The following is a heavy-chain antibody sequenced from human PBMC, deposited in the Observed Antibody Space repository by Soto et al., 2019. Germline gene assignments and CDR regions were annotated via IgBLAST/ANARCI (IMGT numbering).Heavy chain of an antibody. CDR3: VRDRDSHTWPSRDV. J-gene: IGHJ6*02. Sequence: QVHLVQSGAELKKPGASVRVSCKASGYSFTRNGISWVRQAPGQGLEWMGWISAKNGDTNYAQKFQGRVIMTTDTSTSTDYMELRSLRSDDTAVYYCVRDRDSHTWPSRDVWGQGTTVTVSS. D-gene: IGHD3-22*01. CDR1: GYSFTRNG. CDR2: ISAKNGDT. V-gene: IGHV1-18*01.